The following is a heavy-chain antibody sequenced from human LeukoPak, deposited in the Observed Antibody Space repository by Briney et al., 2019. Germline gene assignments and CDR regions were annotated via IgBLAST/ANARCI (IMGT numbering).Heavy chain of an antibody. J-gene: IGHJ3*02. CDR3: ARDRMTTVTNDAFDI. CDR2: IGSSGTTI. V-gene: IGHV3-11*04. D-gene: IGHD4-17*01. CDR1: GFTFSDYY. Sequence: GSLRLSCAASGFTFSDYYMSWVRQAPGKGLEWVSYIGSSGTTIYYADSVKGRFTISRDNAKNSLFLQMNSLRAEDTAVYYCARDRMTTVTNDAFDIWGQGTMVTVSS.